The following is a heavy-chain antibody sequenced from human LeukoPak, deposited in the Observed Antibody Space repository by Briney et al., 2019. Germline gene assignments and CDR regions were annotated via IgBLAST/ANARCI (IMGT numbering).Heavy chain of an antibody. CDR1: GGSFSGYY. J-gene: IGHJ4*02. V-gene: IGHV4-34*01. D-gene: IGHD3-22*01. CDR3: ASVSSGRFDY. CDR2: INHSGST. Sequence: SETLSVTCAVYGGSFSGYYWSWIRQPPGKGLEWIGEINHSGSTNYNPSLKSRVTISVDTSKNQFSLKLSSVTAADTAVYYCASVSSGRFDYWGQGTLVTVSS.